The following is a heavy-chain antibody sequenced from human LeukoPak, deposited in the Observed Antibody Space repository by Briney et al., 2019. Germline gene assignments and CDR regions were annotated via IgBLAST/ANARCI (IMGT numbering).Heavy chain of an antibody. CDR1: GFTFSSYS. CDR2: ISSSSSTI. Sequence: GGSLRLSCAASGFTFSSYSMNWVRQAPGKGLEWVSYISSSSSTIYYADSVKGRFTISRDNAKNSLYLRMNSLRAEDTAVYYCAREVVIGHWDAFDIWGQGTMVTVSS. V-gene: IGHV3-48*01. CDR3: AREVVIGHWDAFDI. J-gene: IGHJ3*02. D-gene: IGHD2-21*01.